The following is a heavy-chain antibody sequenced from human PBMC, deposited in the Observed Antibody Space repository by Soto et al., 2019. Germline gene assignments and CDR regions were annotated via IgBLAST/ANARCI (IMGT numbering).Heavy chain of an antibody. D-gene: IGHD6-13*01. CDR1: GGSISSYY. J-gene: IGHJ4*02. CDR3: ARGVGGMSSSWYSDY. CDR2: IYYSGST. V-gene: IGHV4-59*01. Sequence: SETLSLTCTVSGGSISSYYWSWIRQPPGKGLGWIGYIYYSGSTNYNPSLKSRVTISVDTSKNQFSLKLSSVTAADTAVYYCARGVGGMSSSWYSDYWGQGTLVTVSS.